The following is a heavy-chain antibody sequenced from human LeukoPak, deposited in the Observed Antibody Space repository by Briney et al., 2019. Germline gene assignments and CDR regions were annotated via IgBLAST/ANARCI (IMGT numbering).Heavy chain of an antibody. CDR3: ARSSGWYYAFDI. Sequence: SETLSLTCTVSGASISTYYWSWIRQPPGKGLEWIGYIYYSGSSNYNPSLRSRVTISVDTSKNQFSLRLTSVTAADTAVYYCARSSGWYYAFDIWGQGTMVTVSS. CDR1: GASISTYY. V-gene: IGHV4-59*12. J-gene: IGHJ3*02. D-gene: IGHD6-19*01. CDR2: IYYSGSS.